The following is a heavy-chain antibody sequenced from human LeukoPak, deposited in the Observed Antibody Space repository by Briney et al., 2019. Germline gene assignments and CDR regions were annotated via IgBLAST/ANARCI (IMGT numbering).Heavy chain of an antibody. CDR2: ISSSGSTI. Sequence: GGSLRLSCAASGFTFSDYYMSWIRQAPGKGLEWVSYISSSGSTIYYADSVKGRFTISRDNAKNSLYLQMNSLRAQDTAVYYCASYPFKTGTTPIYYGIDVWGQGTTVTVSS. CDR1: GFTFSDYY. J-gene: IGHJ6*02. CDR3: ASYPFKTGTTPIYYGIDV. D-gene: IGHD1-1*01. V-gene: IGHV3-11*01.